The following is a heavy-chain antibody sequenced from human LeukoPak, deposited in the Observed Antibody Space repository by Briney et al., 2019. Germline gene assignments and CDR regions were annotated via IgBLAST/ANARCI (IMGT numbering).Heavy chain of an antibody. J-gene: IGHJ5*02. V-gene: IGHV6-1*01. Sequence: SQTLSLTCAISGDSVSSKSAVWNWIRQSPSRGLEWLGRTYYRSKWYNDYAVSVKSRITVNPDTSKNQFSLQLNSVTPEDTAVYYCARDSFDGNNWFDPWGQGILVTVSS. CDR1: GDSVSSKSAV. CDR2: TYYRSKWYN. D-gene: IGHD1-26*01. CDR3: ARDSFDGNNWFDP.